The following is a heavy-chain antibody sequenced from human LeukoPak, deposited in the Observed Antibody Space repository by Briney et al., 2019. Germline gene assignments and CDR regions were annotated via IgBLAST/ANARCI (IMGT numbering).Heavy chain of an antibody. Sequence: PGGSLRLSCAASGFTFSNYFMSWMRQAPGKGVEWVSYITGRSDNRNYADSVKGRSTITRDNARNSLYLEVSSLRVEDTAVYYCARDNYPGSLDYWGQGTLVTVSS. V-gene: IGHV3-11*05. D-gene: IGHD1-7*01. CDR3: ARDNYPGSLDY. CDR1: GFTFSNYF. J-gene: IGHJ4*02. CDR2: ITGRSDNR.